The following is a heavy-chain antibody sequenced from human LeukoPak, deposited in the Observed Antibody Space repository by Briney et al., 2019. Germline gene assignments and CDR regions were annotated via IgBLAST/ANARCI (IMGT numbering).Heavy chain of an antibody. CDR2: ISNSGDT. CDR1: GGSISTHY. Sequence: SETLSLTCNVSGGSISTHYWSWIRQPPGKGLEWIGYISNSGDTNYNPSLKSRATISVDTSKNQFSLKLTSVTAADTAVYYCARHGYGDFKFDPWGQGTLVTVSS. D-gene: IGHD4-17*01. V-gene: IGHV4-59*08. J-gene: IGHJ5*02. CDR3: ARHGYGDFKFDP.